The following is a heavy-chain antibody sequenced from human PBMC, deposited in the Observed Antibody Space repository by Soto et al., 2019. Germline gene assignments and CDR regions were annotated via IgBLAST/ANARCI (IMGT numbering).Heavy chain of an antibody. Sequence: GGSLRLSCAASGFTFGSYGMHWVRQAPGKGLEWVAVIWYDGSNKYYADSVKGRFTISRDNSKNTLYLQMNSLRAEDTAVYYCARDPATVTTNYYYYGMDVWGQGTTVTVSS. CDR2: IWYDGSNK. J-gene: IGHJ6*02. CDR1: GFTFGSYG. D-gene: IGHD4-17*01. V-gene: IGHV3-33*01. CDR3: ARDPATVTTNYYYYGMDV.